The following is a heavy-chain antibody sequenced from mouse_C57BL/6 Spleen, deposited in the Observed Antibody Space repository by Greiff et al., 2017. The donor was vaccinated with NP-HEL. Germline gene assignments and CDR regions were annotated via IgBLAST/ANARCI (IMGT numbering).Heavy chain of an antibody. Sequence: EVQLQQSVAELVRPGASVKLSCTASGFNIKNTYMHWVKQRPEQGLEWIGRIDPANGNTKYAPKFPGKATITADTSSNTAYLQLSSLTSEDTAIYYCVPYGNYPYYAMDYWGQGTSVTVSS. D-gene: IGHD2-1*01. CDR3: VPYGNYPYYAMDY. J-gene: IGHJ4*01. CDR1: GFNIKNTY. V-gene: IGHV14-3*01. CDR2: IDPANGNT.